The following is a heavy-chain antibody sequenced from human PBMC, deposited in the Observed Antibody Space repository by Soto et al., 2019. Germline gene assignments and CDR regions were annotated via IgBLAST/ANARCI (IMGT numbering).Heavy chain of an antibody. CDR1: GHSFTSYW. CDR3: ARHGGLPSDWYVPPAYYYCGMDV. D-gene: IGHD6-19*01. J-gene: IGHJ6*02. Sequence: PGESLKISCKGSGHSFTSYWIGWVRQMPGKGLEWMGIIYPGDSDTRYSPSFQGQVTISADKSISTAYLQWSSLKASDTAMYYCARHGGLPSDWYVPPAYYYCGMDVWGQGTTVTVSS. CDR2: IYPGDSDT. V-gene: IGHV5-51*01.